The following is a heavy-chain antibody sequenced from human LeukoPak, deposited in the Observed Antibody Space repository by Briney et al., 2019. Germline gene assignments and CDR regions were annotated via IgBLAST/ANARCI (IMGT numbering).Heavy chain of an antibody. J-gene: IGHJ4*02. V-gene: IGHV1-2*02. CDR3: ARERYYSPGNYNNRIDY. CDR2: INPNSGGT. CDR1: GYTFTGYY. Sequence: ASVKVSCKASGYTFTGYYMHWVRQAPGQGLEWMGWINPNSGGTNYAQKFQGRVTMTRDTSISTAYMELSRLRSDDTALYYCARERYYSPGNYNNRIDYWGQGTLVTVSS. D-gene: IGHD3-10*01.